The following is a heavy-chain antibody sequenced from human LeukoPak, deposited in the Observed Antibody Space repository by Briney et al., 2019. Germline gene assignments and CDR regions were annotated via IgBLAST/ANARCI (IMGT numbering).Heavy chain of an antibody. CDR1: GFTFSSYA. Sequence: GGSLRLSCAASGFTFSSYAMHWVRQAPGKGLECVSAISSNGGSTYYANSVKGRFTISRDNSKNTLYLQMGSLRAEGMAVYYCAREGYYDFWSGPLPLDYWGQGTLVTVSS. V-gene: IGHV3-64*01. J-gene: IGHJ4*02. D-gene: IGHD3-3*01. CDR3: AREGYYDFWSGPLPLDY. CDR2: ISSNGGST.